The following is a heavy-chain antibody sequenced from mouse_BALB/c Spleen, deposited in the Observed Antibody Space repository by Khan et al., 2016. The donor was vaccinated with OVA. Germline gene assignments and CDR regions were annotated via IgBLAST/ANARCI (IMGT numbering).Heavy chain of an antibody. CDR2: INTETGEP. J-gene: IGHJ1*01. CDR1: GYTFTDYS. Sequence: QIQLVQSGPELKKPGETVKISYKAPGYTFTDYSMHWVKQAPGKGLKWMGWINTETGEPTYADDFKGRFAFSLETSASTAYLQINNLKNEDTATYFCGREKYYCGRWYFDVWGAGTTVTVSS. D-gene: IGHD1-1*01. V-gene: IGHV9-2-1*01. CDR3: GREKYYCGRWYFDV.